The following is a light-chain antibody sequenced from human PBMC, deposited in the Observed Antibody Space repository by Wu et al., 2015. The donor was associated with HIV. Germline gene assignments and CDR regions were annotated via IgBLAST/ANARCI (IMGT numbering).Light chain of an antibody. J-gene: IGKJ1*01. Sequence: EIVLTQSPGTLSLSPGERATLSCRASQSVSSNYLAWYQQKPGQAPRLLIYAASSRATGIPDRFSGSGSGTDFTLTISRLEPEDFAVYYCQQYDNSPWTFGQGTKVEIK. CDR1: QSVSSNY. V-gene: IGKV3-20*01. CDR3: QQYDNSPWT. CDR2: AAS.